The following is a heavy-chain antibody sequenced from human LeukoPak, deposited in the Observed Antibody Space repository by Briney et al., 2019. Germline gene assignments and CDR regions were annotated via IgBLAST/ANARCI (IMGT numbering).Heavy chain of an antibody. CDR3: ARRHHFGFLDS. J-gene: IGHJ4*02. Sequence: GGSLGLSCAASGVMFPSYWMTWVRRAPGKGLEWVANIKQDGSEKYYVDSVKGRFTISRDNAKNSVYLQMNSLRAEDTAVYYCARRHHFGFLDSWGQGTLVTVSS. CDR2: IKQDGSEK. CDR1: GVMFPSYW. D-gene: IGHD3-10*01. V-gene: IGHV3-7*04.